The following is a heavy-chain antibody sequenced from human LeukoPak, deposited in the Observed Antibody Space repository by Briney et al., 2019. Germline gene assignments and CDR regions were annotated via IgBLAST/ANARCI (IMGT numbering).Heavy chain of an antibody. J-gene: IGHJ3*02. V-gene: IGHV3-23*01. Sequence: GGSLRLSCAASRFTFSSYAMSWVRQAPGKGLEWVSAISGSGGSTYYADSVKGRFTISRDNSKNTLYLQMNSLRAEDTAVYYCANLVVPAAIVDAFDIWGQGTMVTVSS. CDR2: ISGSGGST. CDR1: RFTFSSYA. D-gene: IGHD2-2*01. CDR3: ANLVVPAAIVDAFDI.